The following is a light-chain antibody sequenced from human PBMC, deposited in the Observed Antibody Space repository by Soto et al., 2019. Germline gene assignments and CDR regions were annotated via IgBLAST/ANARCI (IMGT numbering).Light chain of an antibody. CDR3: QQYNKWPPWT. CDR1: QSVSSN. J-gene: IGKJ2*01. V-gene: IGKV3-15*01. Sequence: EIVMTQSPATLSVSPGERATLSCRASQSVSSNLAWYPQKPGQAPRLLIYGASTRATGIPARFSGSGSGTEFTLTISSLQSEDFAVYYCQQYNKWPPWTFGQGTKLEIK. CDR2: GAS.